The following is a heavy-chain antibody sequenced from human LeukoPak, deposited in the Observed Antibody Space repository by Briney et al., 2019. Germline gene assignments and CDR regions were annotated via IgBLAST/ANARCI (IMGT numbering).Heavy chain of an antibody. CDR1: GFTFSSYA. V-gene: IGHV3-23*01. Sequence: GGSLRLSCAASGFTFSSYAMSWVRQAPGKGLEWVSTISGSGGSPYYADSVKGRFTISRDNSKNTLDLQMNSLRAEDTAIYYCAKDLVRGVISAFDYWGQGTLVTVSS. D-gene: IGHD3-10*01. J-gene: IGHJ4*02. CDR3: AKDLVRGVISAFDY. CDR2: ISGSGGSP.